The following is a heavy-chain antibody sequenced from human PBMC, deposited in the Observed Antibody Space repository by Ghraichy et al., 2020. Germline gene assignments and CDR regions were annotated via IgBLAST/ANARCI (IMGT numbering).Heavy chain of an antibody. Sequence: GGSLRLSCAASGFTFSSYSMNWVRQAPGKGLEWVSYISSISSTIYHADSVKGRFTISRDNAKNSLYLQMNSLRDEDTAVYYCARSPKRYQLQNGPRGDYYYYGMDVWGQGTTVTVSS. CDR3: ARSPKRYQLQNGPRGDYYYYGMDV. CDR1: GFTFSSYS. D-gene: IGHD2-2*01. CDR2: ISSISSTI. V-gene: IGHV3-48*02. J-gene: IGHJ6*02.